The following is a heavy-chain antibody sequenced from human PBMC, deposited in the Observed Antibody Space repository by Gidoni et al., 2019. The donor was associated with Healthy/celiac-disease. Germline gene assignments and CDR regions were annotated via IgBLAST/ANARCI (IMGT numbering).Heavy chain of an antibody. V-gene: IGHV5-51*01. CDR1: GSLCTSYW. CDR3: ARSPIPPVVATAMVSGWFDP. D-gene: IGHD5-18*01. J-gene: IGHJ5*02. CDR2: IHPGDSGT. Sequence: EVQLVQSGAEVNKPGESLKISCKGSGSLCTSYWLGWVRQMPGKGLAWMGIIHPGDSGTRYNPCFQGQVTIAADKNNSTAYLQCSSMKAADTAMYYCARSPIPPVVATAMVSGWFDPGGQGTLVTVSS.